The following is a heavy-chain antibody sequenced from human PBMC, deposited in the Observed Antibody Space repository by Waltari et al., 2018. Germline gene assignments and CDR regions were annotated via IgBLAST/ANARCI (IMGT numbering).Heavy chain of an antibody. CDR3: ARGVDMATIEY. CDR2: ISHDESKK. Sequence: QVQLVESGGGVVQPGRSLRLSCAASGVTFRSYAMHWVRQAPGKGLEWVAVISHDESKKYSADSVKGRLTISRDNSKNTLYLQMNSLRAEDTAVYYCARGVDMATIEYWGQGTLVTVSS. V-gene: IGHV3-30*01. D-gene: IGHD5-12*01. CDR1: GVTFRSYA. J-gene: IGHJ4*02.